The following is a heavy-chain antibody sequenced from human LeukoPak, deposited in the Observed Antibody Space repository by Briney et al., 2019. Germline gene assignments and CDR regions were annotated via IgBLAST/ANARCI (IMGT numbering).Heavy chain of an antibody. CDR3: ARETCSSTSCRIDY. D-gene: IGHD2-2*01. V-gene: IGHV4-31*03. CDR2: IYYSGST. CDR1: GGSISSGGYY. Sequence: SETLSLTCTVSGGSISSGGYYWSWIRQHPGKGLEWIGYIYYSGSTCYNPSLKSRVTISVDTSKNQFSLKLSSVTAADTAVYYCARETCSSTSCRIDYWGQGTLVTVSS. J-gene: IGHJ4*02.